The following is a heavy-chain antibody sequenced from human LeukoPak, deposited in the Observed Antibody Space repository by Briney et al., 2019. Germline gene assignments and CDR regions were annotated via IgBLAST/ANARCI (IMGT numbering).Heavy chain of an antibody. Sequence: GESLKISCKGSGNTFTNSWIGWVRQMPGKGLDWLGAIYPADSDTRYSPSFQGQVTFSADKSIGTAYLQWSSLEASDTAMFYCARGRYSYGYFDSWGQGTLVTVSS. J-gene: IGHJ4*02. CDR2: IYPADSDT. D-gene: IGHD5-18*01. CDR3: ARGRYSYGYFDS. V-gene: IGHV5-51*01. CDR1: GNTFTNSW.